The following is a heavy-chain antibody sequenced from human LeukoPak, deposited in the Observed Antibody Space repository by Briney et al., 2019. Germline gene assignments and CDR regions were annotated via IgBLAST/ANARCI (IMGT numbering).Heavy chain of an antibody. Sequence: SVKVSCKTSGGTFSKYAISWVRQAPGQGFEWMGGIIPLFGAANLAQKFQGRVTITADESTSTAYMELSSLRSEDTAVYYCARDGGSGAFDYWGQGTLVTVSS. V-gene: IGHV1-69*13. CDR3: ARDGGSGAFDY. J-gene: IGHJ4*02. CDR2: IIPLFGAA. CDR1: GGTFSKYA. D-gene: IGHD6-19*01.